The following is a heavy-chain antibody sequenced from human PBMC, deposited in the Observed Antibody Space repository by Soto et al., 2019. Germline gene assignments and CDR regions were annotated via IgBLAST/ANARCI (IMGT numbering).Heavy chain of an antibody. D-gene: IGHD1-26*01. J-gene: IGHJ4*02. CDR1: GGSTSSSLYQ. V-gene: IGHV4-39*01. CDR2: VYYNGNT. Sequence: SETLSLTCTVSGGSTSSSLYQWVWIRRPPGKGLEWIGNVYYNGNTYYNASLKSRLTISVDTSNNQFSLKVKSVTAADTAVYFCARLSGSYNDRYFDNWGQGTLVTVSS. CDR3: ARLSGSYNDRYFDN.